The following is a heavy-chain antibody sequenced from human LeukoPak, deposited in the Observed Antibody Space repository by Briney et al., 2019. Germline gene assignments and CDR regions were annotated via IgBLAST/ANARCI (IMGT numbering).Heavy chain of an antibody. V-gene: IGHV3-15*01. CDR1: GFTFTNAW. CDR2: IKSKTDGGTT. J-gene: IGHJ4*02. Sequence: PGGSLRPSCVASGFTFTNAWMTWVRQAPGKGLEWVGRIKSKTDGGTTDYAAPVKGRFTISRDDSKNTLYLQMSSLKTEDTAVYYCTTSDRIAASVGGQGTLVTVSS. D-gene: IGHD6-13*01. CDR3: TTSDRIAASV.